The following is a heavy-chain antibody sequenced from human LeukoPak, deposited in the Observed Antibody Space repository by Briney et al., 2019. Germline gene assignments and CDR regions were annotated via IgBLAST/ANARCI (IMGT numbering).Heavy chain of an antibody. J-gene: IGHJ4*02. CDR3: ATYSSSWYGGQEYFDY. Sequence: SETLSLTSTVPGGSISSSSYYWGWIRQPPGKGLEWIGSIYYSGSTYYNPSLKSRVTISVDTSKNQFSLKLSSVTAADTAVYYCATYSSSWYGGQEYFDYWGQGTLVTVSS. CDR1: GGSISSSSYY. V-gene: IGHV4-39*01. D-gene: IGHD6-13*01. CDR2: IYYSGST.